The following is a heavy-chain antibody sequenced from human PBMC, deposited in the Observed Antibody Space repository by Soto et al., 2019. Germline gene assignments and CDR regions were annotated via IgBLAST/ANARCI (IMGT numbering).Heavy chain of an antibody. CDR2: IFYSGST. J-gene: IGHJ3*02. V-gene: IGHV4-59*08. CDR3: ARRGYFDWTFDI. D-gene: IGHD3-9*01. Sequence: PSETLSLTCTVSGDSISSYSWSWIRQPPGKGLEWIGYIFYSGSTNYNPSLKSRVTISVDTSKNQFSLKLSSVTAADTAVYYCARRGYFDWTFDIWGQGTMVTVSS. CDR1: GDSISSYS.